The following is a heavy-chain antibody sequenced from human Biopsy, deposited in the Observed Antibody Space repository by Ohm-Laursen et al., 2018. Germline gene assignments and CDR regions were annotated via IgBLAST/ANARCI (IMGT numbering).Heavy chain of an antibody. CDR3: ARLAQIYGDSPFDP. Sequence: GASVKVSCKVSGGTFNSHVITWVRQAPGQGPEWLGGIIPIFGTANYAQKFQGRLTITADESKSTTYMELSSPRSEDTAVYYCARLAQIYGDSPFDPWGQGTLVTVSS. V-gene: IGHV1-69*13. CDR1: GGTFNSHV. J-gene: IGHJ5*02. D-gene: IGHD4-17*01. CDR2: IIPIFGTA.